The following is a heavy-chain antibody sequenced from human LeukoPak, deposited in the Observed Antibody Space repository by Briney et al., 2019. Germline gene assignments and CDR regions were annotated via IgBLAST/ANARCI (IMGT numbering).Heavy chain of an antibody. D-gene: IGHD1-26*01. CDR1: GYTFTNYT. CDR2: INPDNGNT. J-gene: IGHJ4*02. V-gene: IGHV1-3*01. Sequence: ASVKVSCKTSGYTFTNYTFHWVRQAPGQRLEWMGWINPDNGNTKYSRKFQGRVTVTRDTSASTAYMELRSLRSDDTAVYYCARERELRHPFDYWGQGTLVTVSS. CDR3: ARERELRHPFDY.